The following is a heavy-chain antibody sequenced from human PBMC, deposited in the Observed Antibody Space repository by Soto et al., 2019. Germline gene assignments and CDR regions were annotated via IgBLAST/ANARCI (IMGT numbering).Heavy chain of an antibody. Sequence: GASVKVSCKASGGTFSSYAISWVRQAPGQGLEWMGGIIPIFGTANYAQKFQGRVTITADESTSTAYMELSSLRSEDTAAYYCARGEIPWTRSFEYWGQGTLVTVSS. D-gene: IGHD1-26*01. V-gene: IGHV1-69*13. J-gene: IGHJ4*02. CDR2: IIPIFGTA. CDR1: GGTFSSYA. CDR3: ARGEIPWTRSFEY.